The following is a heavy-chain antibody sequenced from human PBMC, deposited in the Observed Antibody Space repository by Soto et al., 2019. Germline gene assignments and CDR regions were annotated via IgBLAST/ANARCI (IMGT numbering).Heavy chain of an antibody. J-gene: IGHJ3*02. CDR1: GGSISSGGYS. D-gene: IGHD3-22*01. Sequence: SETLSLTCAVSGGSISSGGYSWSWIRQPPGKGLEWIGYIYHSGSTYYNPSLKSRVTISVDRSKNQFSLKLSPVTAADTALYSCSRGGMIVPLGAVDIWGQGTMVTVSS. CDR3: SRGGMIVPLGAVDI. CDR2: IYHSGST. V-gene: IGHV4-30-2*01.